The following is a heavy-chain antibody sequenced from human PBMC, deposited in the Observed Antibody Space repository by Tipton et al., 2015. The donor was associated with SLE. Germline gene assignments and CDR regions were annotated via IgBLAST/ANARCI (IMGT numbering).Heavy chain of an antibody. Sequence: TLSLTCTVSGGSISSYYWSWIRQPPGKGLEWIGYIYYSGSTNYNPSLKSRVTISVDTPKNQFSLKLSSVTAADTAVYYCARRSSGLDAFDIWGQGTMVTVSS. CDR2: IYYSGST. CDR3: ARRSSGLDAFDI. J-gene: IGHJ3*02. V-gene: IGHV4-59*01. D-gene: IGHD3-22*01. CDR1: GGSISSYY.